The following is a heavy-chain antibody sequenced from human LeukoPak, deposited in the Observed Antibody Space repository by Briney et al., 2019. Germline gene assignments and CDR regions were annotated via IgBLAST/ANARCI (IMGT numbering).Heavy chain of an antibody. CDR1: GVSISSYY. D-gene: IGHD1-7*01. CDR3: VRHIGGTTSDY. J-gene: IGHJ4*02. V-gene: IGHV4-59*08. Sequence: SETLSLTCAVSGVSISSYYWSWVRQPPRKGLEWIGYGHYSGTTYYNSSLKSRVTMSVDTSKNQFSLKLTSVTAAGTAVYYCVRHIGGTTSDYWGQGTLVTVSS. CDR2: GHYSGTT.